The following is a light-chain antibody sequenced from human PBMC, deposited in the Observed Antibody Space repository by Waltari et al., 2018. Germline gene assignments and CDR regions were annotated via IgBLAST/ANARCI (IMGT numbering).Light chain of an antibody. J-gene: IGLJ2*01. CDR1: NIGAKS. Sequence: SYVLTQPPSVSVAPGKTASITCGGNNIGAKSVNWYQQKPGHAPILLIYFDSDRPSGIPDRFSGSNSGHTATLTISRVEAGDEAAYYCQVWDTSADHLVVFGGGTNLTVV. CDR3: QVWDTSADHLVV. CDR2: FDS. V-gene: IGLV3-21*04.